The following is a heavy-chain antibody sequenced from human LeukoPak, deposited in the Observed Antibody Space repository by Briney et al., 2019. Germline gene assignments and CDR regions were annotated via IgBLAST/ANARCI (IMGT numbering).Heavy chain of an antibody. CDR1: GGSISSYY. D-gene: IGHD6-19*01. J-gene: IGHJ5*02. CDR2: IYYSGST. Sequence: SETLSLTCTVSGGSISSYYWSWIRQPPGKGLEWIGYIYYSGSTNYNPSLKSRVTISVDTSKNQFSLKLSSVTAADTAVYYCARLQMAGDWFDPRGQGTLVTVSS. V-gene: IGHV4-59*01. CDR3: ARLQMAGDWFDP.